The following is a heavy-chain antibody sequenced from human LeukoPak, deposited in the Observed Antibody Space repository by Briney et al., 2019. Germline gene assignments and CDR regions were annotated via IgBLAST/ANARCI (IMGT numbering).Heavy chain of an antibody. CDR1: GLTLSRYG. CDR3: ARDEGSDYFYYYMDV. Sequence: PGGSLRLSCAASGLTLSRYGMHWVRQAPGKGLEWVAVISYDGSTKNYADSVKDRFTVSRDNAKNSLYLQMNILRVEDTAIYYCARDEGSDYFYYYMDVWGKGTTVTVSS. CDR2: ISYDGSTK. V-gene: IGHV3-30*03. J-gene: IGHJ6*03. D-gene: IGHD6-19*01.